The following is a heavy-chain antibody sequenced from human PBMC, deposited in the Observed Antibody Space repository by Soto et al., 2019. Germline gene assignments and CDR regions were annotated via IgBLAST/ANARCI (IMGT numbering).Heavy chain of an antibody. V-gene: IGHV4-39*01. J-gene: IGHJ5*02. CDR1: GGSISSSSYY. CDR3: ARQRIAARVGNWFDP. D-gene: IGHD6-6*01. Sequence: SETLSLTCTVSGGSISSSSYYWGWIRQPPGKGLEWIGSIYYSGSTYYNPSLKSRVTISVDTSKNQFSLKLSSVTAADTAVYYCARQRIAARVGNWFDPWGQGTLVTVS. CDR2: IYYSGST.